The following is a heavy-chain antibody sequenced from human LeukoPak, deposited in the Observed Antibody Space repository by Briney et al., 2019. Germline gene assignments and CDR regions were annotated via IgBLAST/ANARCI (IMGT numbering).Heavy chain of an antibody. D-gene: IGHD3-22*01. CDR1: GFTFSSYS. Sequence: GGSLRLSCAASGFTFSSYSMNWVRQAPGKGLELVSYISSSGSTIYYADSVKGRFTISRDSAKNSLYLQMNSLRAEDTAVYYCARLLTRGTYYYDSSGYYSFDYWGQGTLVTVSS. V-gene: IGHV3-48*04. J-gene: IGHJ4*02. CDR3: ARLLTRGTYYYDSSGYYSFDY. CDR2: ISSSGSTI.